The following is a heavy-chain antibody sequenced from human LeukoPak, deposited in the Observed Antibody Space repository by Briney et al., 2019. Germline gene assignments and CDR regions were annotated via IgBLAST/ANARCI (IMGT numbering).Heavy chain of an antibody. D-gene: IGHD3-16*02. J-gene: IGHJ5*02. CDR2: IYQSGST. CDR3: ARGRYDYVWGSYRHNWFDP. CDR1: GGSISSSSSY. Sequence: SETLSLTCSVSGGSISSSSSYWGWIRQPPGKGLEWIGEIYQSGSTNYNPSLKSRVTISVDKSKNQFSLKLSSVTAADTAVYYCARGRYDYVWGSYRHNWFDPWGQGTLVTVSS. V-gene: IGHV4-39*07.